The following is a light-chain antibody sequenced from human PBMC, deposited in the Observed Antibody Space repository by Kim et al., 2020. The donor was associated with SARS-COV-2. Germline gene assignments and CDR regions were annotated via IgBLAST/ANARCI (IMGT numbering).Light chain of an antibody. V-gene: IGKV1-5*03. J-gene: IGKJ2*03. CDR1: QDIRTW. Sequence: SASVGDRVTITCRASQDIRTWLAWYQQKPGKAPKILIYKASTLESGVSSRFRGSASGTEFSLTISSLQPEDFATYYCQQYDSYPYSFGQGTKLEI. CDR3: QQYDSYPYS. CDR2: KAS.